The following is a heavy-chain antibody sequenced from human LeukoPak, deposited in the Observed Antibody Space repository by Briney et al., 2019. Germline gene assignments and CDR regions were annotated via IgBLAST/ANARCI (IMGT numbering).Heavy chain of an antibody. CDR1: GGSISSYY. Sequence: SETLSLTCTVSGGSISSYYWSWIRQPPGKGLDWIGYIYYSGSTNYNPSLKSRVTISVDTSKNQFSLKLSSVTAADTAVYYCARRDSSSCIDYWGQGTLVTVFS. CDR3: ARRDSSSCIDY. V-gene: IGHV4-59*08. CDR2: IYYSGST. J-gene: IGHJ4*02. D-gene: IGHD6-13*01.